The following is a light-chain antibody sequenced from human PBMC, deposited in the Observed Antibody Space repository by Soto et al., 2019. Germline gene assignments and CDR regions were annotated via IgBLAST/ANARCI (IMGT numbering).Light chain of an antibody. CDR3: LRHNSYPLT. V-gene: IGKV1-17*01. Sequence: DIQMTQSPSSLSASVGDRVTITCRASQGIRHDLGWFQQKPGKAPKRLIYAASFLENGVPSRFSGSGSGTGFTLTISSLQPEDFATYYCLRHNSYPLTFGGGTKVDI. CDR1: QGIRHD. CDR2: AAS. J-gene: IGKJ4*01.